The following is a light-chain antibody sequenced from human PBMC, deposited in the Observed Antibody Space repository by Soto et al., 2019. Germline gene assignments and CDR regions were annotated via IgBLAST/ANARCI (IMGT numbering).Light chain of an antibody. CDR1: QAVSTW. CDR2: AAS. CDR3: QQSHITQYS. J-gene: IGKJ2*03. Sequence: DIQMTQSPSTLSGSVGDRVTITCRASQAVSTWLAWYQQKPGGAPRLLIYAASTLQSGVPSRFSGSGSGTDFTLTIRSLQPEDFATYYCQQSHITQYSFGQGTKVDIK. V-gene: IGKV1-12*01.